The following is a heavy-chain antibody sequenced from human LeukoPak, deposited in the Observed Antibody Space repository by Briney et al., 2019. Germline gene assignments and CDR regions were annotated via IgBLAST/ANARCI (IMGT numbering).Heavy chain of an antibody. V-gene: IGHV4-39*01. CDR3: ARLGYCSSTSCYLFDY. Sequence: PSETLSLTSTVSGGSISSSSYYWGWIRQPPGKGLEWIGSIYYSGSTYYNPSLKSRVTISVDTSKNQFSLKLSSVTAADTAVYYCARLGYCSSTSCYLFDYWGQGTLVTVSS. CDR1: GGSISSSSYY. CDR2: IYYSGST. D-gene: IGHD2-2*01. J-gene: IGHJ4*02.